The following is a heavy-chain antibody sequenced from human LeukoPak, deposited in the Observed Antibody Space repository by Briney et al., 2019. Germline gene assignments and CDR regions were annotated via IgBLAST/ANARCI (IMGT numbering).Heavy chain of an antibody. J-gene: IGHJ3*02. Sequence: GGSLRLSCAASGCTFSSYTMHWVRQAPGKGLEWVSLISYHENNKYYADSVTGRFTISRDNSKNTLYLQMNSLRADDTAVYYCAREARPDAFDIWGQGTMVTVSS. CDR3: AREARPDAFDI. CDR2: ISYHENNK. V-gene: IGHV3-30-3*01. CDR1: GCTFSSYT.